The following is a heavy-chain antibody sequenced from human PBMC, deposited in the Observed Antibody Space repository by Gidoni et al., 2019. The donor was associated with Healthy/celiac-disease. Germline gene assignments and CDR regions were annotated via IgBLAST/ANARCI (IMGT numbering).Heavy chain of an antibody. D-gene: IGHD4-17*01. Sequence: EVQLLESGGGLVQPGGSLRLSCAASGFTFSSYAMSWVRQAPGKGLEWVSAISGSGGSTYYADSVKGRFTISRDNSKNTLYLQMNSLRAEDTAVYYCAKWWGDYGDYYYYGMDVWGQGTTVTVSS. V-gene: IGHV3-23*01. J-gene: IGHJ6*02. CDR1: GFTFSSYA. CDR3: AKWWGDYGDYYYYGMDV. CDR2: ISGSGGST.